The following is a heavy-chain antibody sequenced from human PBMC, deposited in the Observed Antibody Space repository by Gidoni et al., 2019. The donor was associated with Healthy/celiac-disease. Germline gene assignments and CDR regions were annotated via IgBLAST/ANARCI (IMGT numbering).Heavy chain of an antibody. CDR3: AREDYCGGDCYAFDI. D-gene: IGHD2-21*02. CDR1: GFTFSSYS. V-gene: IGHV3-48*01. CDR2: ISSSSSAI. Sequence: EVQLVESGGGLVQPGGSLRLSWAASGFTFSSYSMNWVRQAPGKGLEWVSYISSSSSAIYYVDSVKGRFTISRDNAKNSLYLQMNSLRAEDTAVYYCAREDYCGGDCYAFDIWGQGTMVTVSS. J-gene: IGHJ3*02.